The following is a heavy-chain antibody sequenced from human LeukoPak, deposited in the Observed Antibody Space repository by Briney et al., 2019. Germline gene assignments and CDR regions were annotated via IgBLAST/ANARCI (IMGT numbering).Heavy chain of an antibody. CDR3: AATLEWLLDIDY. V-gene: IGHV4-34*01. J-gene: IGHJ4*02. CDR1: GGSFSGYH. CDR2: INHSGGT. D-gene: IGHD3-3*01. Sequence: SETLSLTCAVYGGSFSGYHWSWIRQPPGKGLEWIGDINHSGGTNYNPSLKSRVTISVDTSKSQFSLKLSSVTAADTAVYYCAATLEWLLDIDYWGRGTLVTVSS.